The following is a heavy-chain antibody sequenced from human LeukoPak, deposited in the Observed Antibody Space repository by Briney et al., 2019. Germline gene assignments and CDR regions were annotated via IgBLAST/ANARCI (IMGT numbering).Heavy chain of an antibody. V-gene: IGHV5-51*01. CDR3: ARGHYDSSGYYDFYFDY. Sequence: GESLKISCKGSGYSFTSYWIGWVRQMPGKGLEWMGIIYPGDSDTRYSPSFQGHVTISADKSISTAYLQWSSLKASDTAMYYCARGHYDSSGYYDFYFDYWGQGTLVTVSS. J-gene: IGHJ4*02. CDR2: IYPGDSDT. D-gene: IGHD3-22*01. CDR1: GYSFTSYW.